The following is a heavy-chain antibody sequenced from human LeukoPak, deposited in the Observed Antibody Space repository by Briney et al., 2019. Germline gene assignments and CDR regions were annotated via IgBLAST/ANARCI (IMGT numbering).Heavy chain of an antibody. CDR2: IYYSGNT. CDR1: GGSISSYY. J-gene: IGHJ2*01. V-gene: IGHV4-59*01. CDR3: ARAPQIGSHDYWYFDL. Sequence: SETLSLTCTVSGGSISSYYWSWIRQPPGKGLEWIGYIYYSGNTNYNPSLKSRVTISIDTSKGQFSLKLSSVSAADTAVYYCARAPQIGSHDYWYFDLWGRGTLVTVSS. D-gene: IGHD3-16*01.